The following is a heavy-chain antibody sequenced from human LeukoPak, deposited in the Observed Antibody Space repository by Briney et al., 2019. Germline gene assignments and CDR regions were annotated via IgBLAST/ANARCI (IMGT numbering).Heavy chain of an antibody. CDR1: GYTFTGYY. Sequence: ASVKVSCKASGYTFTGYYMHWGRQAPGQGLEWMGGTNPNSGGTNYAQKFQGRVTMTRDTSISTAYMELSRLRSDDTAVYYCASDWGLSQLEYCSNTNCYMGAFDIWGQGTMVTVSS. D-gene: IGHD2-2*02. V-gene: IGHV1-2*02. J-gene: IGHJ3*02. CDR3: ASDWGLSQLEYCSNTNCYMGAFDI. CDR2: TNPNSGGT.